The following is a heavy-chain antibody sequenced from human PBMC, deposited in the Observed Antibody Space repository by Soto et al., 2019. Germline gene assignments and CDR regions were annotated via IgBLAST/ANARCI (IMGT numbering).Heavy chain of an antibody. Sequence: EVQLVESGGGLVQPGRSLRLSCAASGFSFDDYAMRWVRQAPGKGLVWVSGISWDSGSICYAVAVKGRFTSSRDNAKNALYLQMNSLRAEDTALYYCAKDSTLGGWGGMDVWGQGTTVTVSS. J-gene: IGHJ6*02. CDR2: ISWDSGSI. V-gene: IGHV3-9*01. D-gene: IGHD3-16*01. CDR3: AKDSTLGGWGGMDV. CDR1: GFSFDDYA.